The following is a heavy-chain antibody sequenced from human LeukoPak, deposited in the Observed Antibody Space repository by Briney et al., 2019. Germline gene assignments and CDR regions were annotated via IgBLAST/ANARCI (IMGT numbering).Heavy chain of an antibody. CDR3: ARGDSNYGMDV. J-gene: IGHJ6*02. CDR1: GFTVSSNY. D-gene: IGHD3-22*01. Sequence: GGSLRLSCAASGFTVSSNYMSWVRQAPGKGLEWVSVIYSGGSTYYADSVKGRFIISRDNSENTLNLQMNSLRAEDTAVYYCARGDSNYGMDVWGQGTTVTVSS. CDR2: IYSGGST. V-gene: IGHV3-66*01.